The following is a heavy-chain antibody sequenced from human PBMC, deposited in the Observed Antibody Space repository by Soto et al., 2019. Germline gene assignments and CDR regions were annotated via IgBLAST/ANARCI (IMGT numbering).Heavy chain of an antibody. D-gene: IGHD1-26*01. CDR3: ARRPSGSYFAYYYGMDV. CDR1: GDSMSSSDYY. CDR2: IYYSGST. Sequence: SETLSLTCAVSGDSMSSSDYYWGWIRQPPGKGLEWIGSIYYSGSTYYNPSLQSRVTISVDTSKNQFSLKLSSVTAADTAVCYCARRPSGSYFAYYYGMDVWGQGTTVTVSS. V-gene: IGHV4-39*01. J-gene: IGHJ6*02.